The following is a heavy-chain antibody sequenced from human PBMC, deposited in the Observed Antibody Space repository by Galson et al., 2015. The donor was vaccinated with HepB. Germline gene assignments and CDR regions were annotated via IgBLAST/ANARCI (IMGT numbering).Heavy chain of an antibody. D-gene: IGHD3-10*01. CDR1: GFTFSSYA. Sequence: SLRLSCAASGFTFSSYAMHWVRQAPGKGLEWVAVISYDGSNKYYADSVKGRFTISRDNSKNTLYLQMNSLRAEDTAVYYCARGGSGALRPPLGYWGQRTLVTVSS. CDR3: ARGGSGALRPPLGY. CDR2: ISYDGSNK. J-gene: IGHJ4*02. V-gene: IGHV3-30*04.